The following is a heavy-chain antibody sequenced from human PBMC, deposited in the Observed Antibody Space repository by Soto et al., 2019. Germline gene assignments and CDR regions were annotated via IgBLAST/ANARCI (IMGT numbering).Heavy chain of an antibody. Sequence: PGGSLRLSCAASGFTFSSYAMSWVRQAPGKGLEWVSAISGSGGGTYYADSVKGRFTISRDNSKNTLYLQMNSLRAEDTAVYYCAKRRGSGILTGRPYYFDYWGQGTLVTVSS. CDR2: ISGSGGGT. CDR1: GFTFSSYA. CDR3: AKRRGSGILTGRPYYFDY. D-gene: IGHD3-9*01. J-gene: IGHJ4*02. V-gene: IGHV3-23*01.